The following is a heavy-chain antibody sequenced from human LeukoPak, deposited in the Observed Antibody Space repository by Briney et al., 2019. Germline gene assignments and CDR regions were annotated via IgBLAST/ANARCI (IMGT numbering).Heavy chain of an antibody. CDR2: IYYSGST. CDR1: GGSIRSYY. V-gene: IGHV4-59*08. CDR3: ARNLGYSSSWYPIDY. Sequence: SETLSLTCTVSGGSIRSYYWSWIRQPPGKGLEWIGYIYYSGSTNYNPSLKSRVTISIDTSKNQFSLKLSPVTAADTAVYYCARNLGYSSSWYPIDYWGQGTLVTVSS. J-gene: IGHJ4*02. D-gene: IGHD6-13*01.